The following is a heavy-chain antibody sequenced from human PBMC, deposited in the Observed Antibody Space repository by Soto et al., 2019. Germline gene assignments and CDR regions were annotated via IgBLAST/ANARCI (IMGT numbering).Heavy chain of an antibody. D-gene: IGHD6-13*01. J-gene: IGHJ4*02. CDR1: GYTFTSYY. Sequence: GASVKVSCKASGYTFTSYYMHWVRQAPGQGLEWMGIINPSGGSTSYAQKFQGRVTMTRDTSTSTVYMELSSLRSEETAVYYCARVIAAAGTFDYWGQGTLVTVSS. V-gene: IGHV1-46*01. CDR3: ARVIAAAGTFDY. CDR2: INPSGGST.